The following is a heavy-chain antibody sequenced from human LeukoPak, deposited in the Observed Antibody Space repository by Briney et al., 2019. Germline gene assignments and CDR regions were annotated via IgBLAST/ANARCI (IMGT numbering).Heavy chain of an antibody. Sequence: SETLSLTCTVSGGSISSYYWSWIRQPPGKGLEWIGYIYYSGSTNHNPSLKSRVTISVDTSKNQFSLKLSSVTAADTAVYYCARDKWLAPLGYYGMDVWGQGTTVTVCS. CDR2: IYYSGST. J-gene: IGHJ6*02. V-gene: IGHV4-59*01. CDR3: ARDKWLAPLGYYGMDV. CDR1: GGSISSYY. D-gene: IGHD5-12*01.